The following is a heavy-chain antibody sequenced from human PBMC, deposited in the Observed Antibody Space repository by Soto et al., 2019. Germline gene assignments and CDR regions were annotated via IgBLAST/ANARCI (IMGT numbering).Heavy chain of an antibody. Sequence: QVQLEQSGAEVKKPGSSVKVSCKASGGTLSDHGVAWLRQAPGQGLEWMGGTIPVFNTAKYAQKFQGRVTVTADKFTNIAYMELSSLRSEDTAFYFCARGVYGSGTYYTGPSAFDIWGQGTMVIVSS. CDR3: ARGVYGSGTYYTGPSAFDI. CDR2: TIPVFNTA. V-gene: IGHV1-69*06. CDR1: GGTLSDHG. J-gene: IGHJ3*02. D-gene: IGHD3-10*01.